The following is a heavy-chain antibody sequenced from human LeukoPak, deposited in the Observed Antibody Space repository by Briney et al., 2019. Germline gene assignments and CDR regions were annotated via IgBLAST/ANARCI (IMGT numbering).Heavy chain of an antibody. CDR2: INWNGGST. CDR1: GFTFSSYA. J-gene: IGHJ3*02. D-gene: IGHD3-22*01. CDR3: ARGNEYYDSSGYHLDAFDI. V-gene: IGHV3-20*04. Sequence: PGGSLRLSCAASGFTFSSYAMSWVRQAPGKGLEWVSGINWNGGSTGYADSVKGRFTISRDNAKNSLYLQMNSLRAEDTALYYCARGNEYYDSSGYHLDAFDIWGQGTMVTVSS.